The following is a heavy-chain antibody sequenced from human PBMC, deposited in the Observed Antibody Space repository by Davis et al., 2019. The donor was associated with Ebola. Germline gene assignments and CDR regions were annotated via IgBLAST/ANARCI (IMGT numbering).Heavy chain of an antibody. V-gene: IGHV3-74*01. D-gene: IGHD2-21*02. CDR2: INTDGSGT. CDR1: GFSFSTYW. Sequence: PGGSLRLSCAASGFSFSTYWMHWVRQAPGKGLVWVSRINTDGSGTSYADSVKGRFTISRDNTKNTLYLQMNSLRAEDTAVYYCARDPPLGVTAGNWFDPWGQGTLVTVSS. CDR3: ARDPPLGVTAGNWFDP. J-gene: IGHJ5*02.